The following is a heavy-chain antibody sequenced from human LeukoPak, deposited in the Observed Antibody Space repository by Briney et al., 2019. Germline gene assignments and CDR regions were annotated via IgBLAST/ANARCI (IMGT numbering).Heavy chain of an antibody. CDR2: ISGSGGST. J-gene: IGHJ4*02. CDR3: AKDYNWNYRANDY. CDR1: GFTFSSYG. D-gene: IGHD1-7*01. Sequence: PGGSLRLSCAASGFTFSSYGMHWVRQAPGKGLEWVSAISGSGGSTYYADSVKGRFTISRDNSKNTLYLQMNSLRAEDTAVYYCAKDYNWNYRANDYWGQGTLVTVSS. V-gene: IGHV3-23*01.